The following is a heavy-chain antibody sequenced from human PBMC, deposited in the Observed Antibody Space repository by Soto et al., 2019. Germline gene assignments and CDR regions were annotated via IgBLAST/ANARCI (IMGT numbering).Heavy chain of an antibody. J-gene: IGHJ4*02. D-gene: IGHD2-8*02. Sequence: SETLSLTCAVSGGSISSGGYSWSWIRQPPGKGLEWIGYIYHTGTTNYYPSLKSRATISVDTSKNQFSLNLTSVTAADTAVYYCARDKITGLFDYWGQGTLVTVSS. CDR3: ARDKITGLFDY. V-gene: IGHV4-61*08. CDR2: IYHTGTT. CDR1: GGSISSGGYS.